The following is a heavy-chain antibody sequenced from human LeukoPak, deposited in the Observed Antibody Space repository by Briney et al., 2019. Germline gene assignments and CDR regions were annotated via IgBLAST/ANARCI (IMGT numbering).Heavy chain of an antibody. CDR2: IWYDGSNK. V-gene: IGHV3-33*08. CDR3: ARGPYFDY. Sequence: PTGGSLRLSCEASGFIFSTYWMNWVRQAPGKGLEWVAVIWYDGSNKYYADSVKGRFTISRDNSKNTLYLQMNSLRAEDTAVYYCARGPYFDYWGQGTLVTVSS. J-gene: IGHJ4*02. CDR1: GFIFSTYW.